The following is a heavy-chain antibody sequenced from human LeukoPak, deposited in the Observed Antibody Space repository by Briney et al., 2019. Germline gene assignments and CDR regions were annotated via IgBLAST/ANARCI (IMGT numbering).Heavy chain of an antibody. CDR1: GGSISSSSYY. CDR2: IYYSGST. CDR3: AREGDYAWGSYRHNWFDP. J-gene: IGHJ5*02. Sequence: SETLSLTCTVSGGSISSSSYYWGWIRQPPGKGLEWIGSIYYSGSTYYNPSLKSRVTISVDTSKNQFSLKLSSVTAADTAVYYCAREGDYAWGSYRHNWFDPWGQGTLVTVSS. D-gene: IGHD3-16*02. V-gene: IGHV4-39*07.